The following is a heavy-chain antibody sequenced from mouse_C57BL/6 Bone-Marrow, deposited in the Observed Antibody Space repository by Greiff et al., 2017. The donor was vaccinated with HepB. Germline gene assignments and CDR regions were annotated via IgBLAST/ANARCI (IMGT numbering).Heavy chain of an antibody. D-gene: IGHD2-2*01. CDR3: VRPSTMVTEAMDY. Sequence: EVKLMESGGGLVQPKGSLKLSCAASGFSFNTYAMNWVRQAPGKGLEWVARIRSKSNNYATYYADSVKDRFTISRDDSESMLYLQMNNLKTEDTAMYYCVRPSTMVTEAMDYWGQGTSVTVSS. CDR2: IRSKSNNYAT. V-gene: IGHV10-1*01. CDR1: GFSFNTYA. J-gene: IGHJ4*01.